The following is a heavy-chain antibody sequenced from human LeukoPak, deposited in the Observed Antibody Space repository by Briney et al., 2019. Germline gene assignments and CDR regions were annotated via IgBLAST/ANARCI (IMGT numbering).Heavy chain of an antibody. CDR1: GYTFTSYG. CDR3: ARDGDPIVGATTIDY. D-gene: IGHD1-26*01. V-gene: IGHV1-18*01. Sequence: ASVKVSCRASGYTFTSYGISWVRQAPGQGLEWMGWISAYNGNTNYAQKLQGRVTMTTDTSTSTAYMELRSLRSDDTAVYYCARDGDPIVGATTIDYWGQGTLVTVSS. CDR2: ISAYNGNT. J-gene: IGHJ4*02.